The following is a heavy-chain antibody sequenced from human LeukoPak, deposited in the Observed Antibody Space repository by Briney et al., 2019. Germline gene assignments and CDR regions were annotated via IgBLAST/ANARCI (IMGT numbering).Heavy chain of an antibody. V-gene: IGHV3-21*01. Sequence: GGSLRLSCAASGFTFSSYSMNWVRQAPGKGLEWVSSISSSSSYIYYADSVKGRFTISRDNAKNSLYLQMNSLRAEDTAVYYCARRTESSGRYFGYWGQGTLVTVSS. CDR1: GFTFSSYS. J-gene: IGHJ4*02. D-gene: IGHD3-10*01. CDR2: ISSSSSYI. CDR3: ARRTESSGRYFGY.